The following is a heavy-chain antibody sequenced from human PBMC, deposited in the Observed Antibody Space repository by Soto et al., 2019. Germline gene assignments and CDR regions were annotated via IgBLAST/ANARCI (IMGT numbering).Heavy chain of an antibody. CDR1: GYTFTSYY. Sequence: QVQLVQSGAEVKKPGASVKVSCKASGYTFTSYYMHWVRQAPGQGLEWMGIINPSGGSTSYAQKFQGRVTMTRDTSTSTVYMELSSLRSEDTAVYYCARASTHVLTGYSSSWYYYYGMDVWGQGTTVTVSS. CDR2: INPSGGST. J-gene: IGHJ6*02. CDR3: ARASTHVLTGYSSSWYYYYGMDV. V-gene: IGHV1-46*01. D-gene: IGHD6-13*01.